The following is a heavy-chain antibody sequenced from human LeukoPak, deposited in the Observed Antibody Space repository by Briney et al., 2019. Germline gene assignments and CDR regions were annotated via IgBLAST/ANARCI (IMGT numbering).Heavy chain of an antibody. CDR1: GGSISSYY. V-gene: IGHV4-59*01. D-gene: IGHD2-15*01. CDR2: IHYSGST. CDR3: ARGRVVVAAMDY. Sequence: SETLSLTCTVSGGSISSYYWSWIRQPPGKGLECIGYIHYSGSTNYNPPLKSRVTISLDTSKNQFSLKLSSVTAADTAVYYCARGRVVVAAMDYWGQGTLVTVSS. J-gene: IGHJ4*02.